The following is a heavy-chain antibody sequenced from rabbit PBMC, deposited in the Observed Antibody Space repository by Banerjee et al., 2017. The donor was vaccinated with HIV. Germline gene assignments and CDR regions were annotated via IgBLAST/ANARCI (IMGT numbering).Heavy chain of an antibody. D-gene: IGHD4-1*01. J-gene: IGHJ4*01. CDR3: ARDRGDWGYYFTL. CDR2: IYAGSGNT. CDR1: GFSFSSGYD. V-gene: IGHV1S40*01. Sequence: QSLEESGGDLVKPGASLTLTCTASGFSFSSGYDMCWVRQAPGKGLEWIACIYAGSGNTYYASWVISRFTISKTSSTTVALHMTSLTAADTATYFCARDRGDWGYYFTLWGPGTLVTVS.